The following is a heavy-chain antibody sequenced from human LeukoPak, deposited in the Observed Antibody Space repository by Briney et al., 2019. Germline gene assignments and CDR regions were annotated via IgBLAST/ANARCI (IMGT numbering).Heavy chain of an antibody. CDR1: GYSSTSYW. CDR3: ARGTGDLVYYGMDV. V-gene: IGHV5-10-1*01. J-gene: IGHJ6*02. CDR2: IDPSDAYS. Sequence: GESLKIPCKGSGYSSTSYWNSWVRQMPGKGLEWMGRIDPSDAYSNYGQSFQGHVTISADKPISTAYLQWSSLNASDTAMYYCARGTGDLVYYGMDVWGQGTTVTISS. D-gene: IGHD7-27*01.